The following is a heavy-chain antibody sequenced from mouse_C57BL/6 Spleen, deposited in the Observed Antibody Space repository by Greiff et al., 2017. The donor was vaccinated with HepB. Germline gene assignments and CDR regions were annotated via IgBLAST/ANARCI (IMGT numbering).Heavy chain of an antibody. V-gene: IGHV1-55*01. CDR2: IYPGSGST. CDR3: ARDGYYVRGFGY. J-gene: IGHJ2*01. D-gene: IGHD2-3*01. CDR1: GYTFTSYW. Sequence: QVQLQQPGAELVTPGASVKMSCKASGYTFTSYWITWVKQRPGQGLEWIGDIYPGSGSTNYNEKFKSKATLTVDTSSSTAYMQLSSLTSEDAAVYYCARDGYYVRGFGYWGQGATLTVSS.